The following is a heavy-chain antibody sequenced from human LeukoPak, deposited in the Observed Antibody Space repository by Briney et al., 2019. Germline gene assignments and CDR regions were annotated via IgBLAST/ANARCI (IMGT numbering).Heavy chain of an antibody. Sequence: ASVKVSCKASGYTFTGYYMHWVRQAPGQGLEWMGIINPSGGSTSYAQKFQGRVTMTRDTSTSTVYMELSSLRSEDTAVYYCARGPPPSIVVVPAAMHVDNWFDPWGQGTLVTVSS. D-gene: IGHD2-2*01. CDR2: INPSGGST. CDR1: GYTFTGYY. V-gene: IGHV1-46*01. J-gene: IGHJ5*02. CDR3: ARGPPPSIVVVPAAMHVDNWFDP.